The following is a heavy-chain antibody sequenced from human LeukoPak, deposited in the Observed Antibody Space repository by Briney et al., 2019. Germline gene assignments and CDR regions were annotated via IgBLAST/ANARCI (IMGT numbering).Heavy chain of an antibody. V-gene: IGHV1-18*01. CDR3: ARDIGVDYDSRKSPFDY. CDR2: ISAYNGNT. D-gene: IGHD3-22*01. Sequence: GASVKVSCKASGYTFTSYGISWVRQAPGQGLEWMGWISAYNGNTNYAQKLQGRVTMTTDTSTSTAYMELRSLRSDDTAVYYCARDIGVDYDSRKSPFDYWGQGTLVTVSS. J-gene: IGHJ4*02. CDR1: GYTFTSYG.